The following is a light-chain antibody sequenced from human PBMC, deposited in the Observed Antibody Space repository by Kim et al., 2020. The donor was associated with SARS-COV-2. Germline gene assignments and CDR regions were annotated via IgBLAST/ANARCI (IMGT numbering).Light chain of an antibody. J-gene: IGKJ2*01. Sequence: LSPGERAPLSCRASQRVCNNFLAWYQQRPGQAPRPLIYGASSRATGIPDRFTGSGSGTDFTLTISRLEPEDFAVYYCQQYCSSPRTFGQGTKLEI. V-gene: IGKV3-20*01. CDR1: QRVCNNF. CDR2: GAS. CDR3: QQYCSSPRT.